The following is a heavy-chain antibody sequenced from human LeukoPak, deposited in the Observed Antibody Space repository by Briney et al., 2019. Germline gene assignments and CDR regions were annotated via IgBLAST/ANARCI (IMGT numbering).Heavy chain of an antibody. Sequence: PSETLYLTCTVSGYSISSGYYWGWIRQPPGKGLEWIGSIYHSGSTYYNPSLKSRVTISVDTSKNQFSLKLSSVTAADTAVYYCARDGYNLWAFDIWGQGTMVTVSS. J-gene: IGHJ3*02. CDR3: ARDGYNLWAFDI. CDR1: GYSISSGYY. CDR2: IYHSGST. V-gene: IGHV4-38-2*02. D-gene: IGHD5-24*01.